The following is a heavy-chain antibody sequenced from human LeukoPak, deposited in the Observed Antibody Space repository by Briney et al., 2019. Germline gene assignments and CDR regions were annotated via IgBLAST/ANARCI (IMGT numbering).Heavy chain of an antibody. CDR2: ISSSGDYI. CDR3: ARDGVPAYYYAMDV. Sequence: PGGSLRLSCAASGFTFNAYSMNWVRQAPGKGLEWVSSISSSGDYIYYADSLKGRFTISTDNAKNSLFLQMNSLRAEDTAVYYCARDGVPAYYYAMDVWGQGTTVTVSS. J-gene: IGHJ6*02. V-gene: IGHV3-21*01. CDR1: GFTFNAYS. D-gene: IGHD3-16*01.